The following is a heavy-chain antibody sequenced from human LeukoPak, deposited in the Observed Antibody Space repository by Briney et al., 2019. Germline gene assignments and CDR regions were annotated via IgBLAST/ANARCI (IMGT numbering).Heavy chain of an antibody. CDR3: ARDRVVLAVAAPWH. CDR2: VSYDGSNE. D-gene: IGHD2-15*01. V-gene: IGHV3-30*04. Sequence: GGSLRLSCAASGFTFSYYAMRWVRQAPGKGLEWVALVSYDGSNEYYTDSVKGRFTISRDDSENTLYLQMNSLRPEDTAVYYCARDRVVLAVAAPWHWGQGSLVTVSS. J-gene: IGHJ1*01. CDR1: GFTFSYYA.